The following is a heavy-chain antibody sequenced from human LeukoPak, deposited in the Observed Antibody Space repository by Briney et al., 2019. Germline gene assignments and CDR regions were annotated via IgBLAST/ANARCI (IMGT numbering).Heavy chain of an antibody. CDR2: ISGSGGST. V-gene: IGHV3-23*01. Sequence: GGSLRLSCAASGFTFSSYAMSWVRQAPGKGLEWVSAISGSGGSTYYADSVKGRFTISRDNSKNTLYLQMNSLRAVDTAVYYCAKAGDFWSGYYRPPFDYWGQGTLVTVSS. J-gene: IGHJ4*02. CDR3: AKAGDFWSGYYRPPFDY. D-gene: IGHD3-3*01. CDR1: GFTFSSYA.